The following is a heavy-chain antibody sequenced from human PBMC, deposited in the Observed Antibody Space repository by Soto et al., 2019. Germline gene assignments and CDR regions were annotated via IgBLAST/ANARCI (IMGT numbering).Heavy chain of an antibody. CDR2: IYQSGST. CDR3: ARGAGYYYGSGSPDHDAFDI. D-gene: IGHD3-10*01. V-gene: IGHV4-30-2*01. CDR1: GGSISSGGYS. J-gene: IGHJ3*02. Sequence: SETLSLTCAVSGGSISSGGYSWSWIRQAPGKGLEWIGYIYQSGSTYYNPSLKSRVTISVDTSKNQFSLKLSSVTAADTAVYYCARGAGYYYGSGSPDHDAFDIWGQGTMVTVSS.